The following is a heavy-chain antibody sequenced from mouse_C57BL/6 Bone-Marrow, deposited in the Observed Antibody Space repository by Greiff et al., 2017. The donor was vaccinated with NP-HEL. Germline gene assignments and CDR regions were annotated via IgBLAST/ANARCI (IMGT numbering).Heavy chain of an antibody. Sequence: QVQLQQPGAELVKPGASVKLSCKASGYTFTSYWMHWVKQRPGQGLEWIGMIHPNSGSTNYSEKFKSEATLTVDKSSSTAYMQLSSLTSEDSAVYYCARTGFPWFAYWGQGTLVTVSA. CDR3: ARTGFPWFAY. CDR1: GYTFTSYW. V-gene: IGHV1-64*01. J-gene: IGHJ3*01. CDR2: IHPNSGST.